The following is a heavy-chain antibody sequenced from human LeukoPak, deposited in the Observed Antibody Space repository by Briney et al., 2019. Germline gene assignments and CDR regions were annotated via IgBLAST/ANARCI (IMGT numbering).Heavy chain of an antibody. CDR1: GYTFTSYG. CDR2: ISAYNGNT. D-gene: IGHD1-26*01. J-gene: IGHJ6*03. CDR3: ARDSNSGSYYASYYYMDV. Sequence: ASVKVSCKASGYTFTSYGISWVRQAPGQGLEWMGWISAYNGNTNYAQKLQGRVTMTTDTSTSTAYMELRSLRSDDTAVHYCARDSNSGSYYASYYYMDVWGKGTTVTVSS. V-gene: IGHV1-18*01.